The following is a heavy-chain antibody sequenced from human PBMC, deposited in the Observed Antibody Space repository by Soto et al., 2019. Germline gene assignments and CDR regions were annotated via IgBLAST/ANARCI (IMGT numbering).Heavy chain of an antibody. CDR3: ASGSTPLWLQYYFDY. D-gene: IGHD5-18*01. V-gene: IGHV3-30-3*01. Sequence: GGSLRLSCAASGFTLSSYAMHWVRQAPGKGLEWVAVISYDGSNKYYADSVKGRFTISRDNSKNTLYLQMNSLRAEDTAVYYCASGSTPLWLQYYFDYWGQGTLVTVSS. CDR2: ISYDGSNK. J-gene: IGHJ4*02. CDR1: GFTLSSYA.